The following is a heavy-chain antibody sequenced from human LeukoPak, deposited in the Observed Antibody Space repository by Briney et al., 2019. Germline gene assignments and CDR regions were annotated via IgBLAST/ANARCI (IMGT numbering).Heavy chain of an antibody. D-gene: IGHD3-3*01. CDR1: GGSISSSSYY. J-gene: IGHJ4*02. CDR3: ARQDDFWGGYYFDY. V-gene: IGHV4-39*01. CDR2: IYYSGST. Sequence: SETLSLTCTVSGGSISSSSYYWGWIRQPPGRGLEWIGSIYYSGSTYYNPSLKSRVTRSVDTSKNQFSLKLSSVTAADTAVYYCARQDDFWGGYYFDYWGQGTLVTVSS.